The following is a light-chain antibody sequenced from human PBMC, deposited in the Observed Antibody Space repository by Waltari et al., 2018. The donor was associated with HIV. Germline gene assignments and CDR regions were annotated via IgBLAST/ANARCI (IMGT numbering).Light chain of an antibody. Sequence: IQMAQSPCSLSASVVGRVTITCRASQGITNFLAWFQQKPGKAPKSLIRAASSLQSGVPLRLSGSGSGTDFTLTINNLQPEDSATYFCQHYATYPFTFGPGTKVEIK. CDR3: QHYATYPFT. V-gene: IGKV1-16*01. CDR1: QGITNF. CDR2: AAS. J-gene: IGKJ3*01.